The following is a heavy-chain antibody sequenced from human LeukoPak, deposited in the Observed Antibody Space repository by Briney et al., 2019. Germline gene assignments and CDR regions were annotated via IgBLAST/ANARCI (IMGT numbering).Heavy chain of an antibody. J-gene: IGHJ4*02. CDR1: GFTFSDYY. CDR2: ISSSGSTI. V-gene: IGHV3-11*04. Sequence: GGSLRLSCAASGFTFSDYYMSWIRQAPGKGLEWVSYISSSGSTIYYADSVKGRFTISRDNAKNSLYLQMNSLRAEDTAVYYCTIVTHLSRGNLLGAQGALVTVSS. CDR3: TIVTHLSRGNLL. D-gene: IGHD2-2*01.